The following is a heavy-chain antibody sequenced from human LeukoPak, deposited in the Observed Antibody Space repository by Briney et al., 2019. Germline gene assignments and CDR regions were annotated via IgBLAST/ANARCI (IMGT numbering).Heavy chain of an antibody. V-gene: IGHV3-30*02. CDR1: GFTFSSYG. CDR2: IRYDGSNK. Sequence: QTGGSLRLSCAASGFTFSSYGMHWVRQAPGKGLEWVAFIRYDGSNKYYADSVKGRFTISRDNSKNTLYLQMNSLRAEDTAVYYCAKLLSSFHWSYYYYYMDVWGKGTTVTVSS. CDR3: AKLLSSFHWSYYYYYMDV. J-gene: IGHJ6*03. D-gene: IGHD3-10*02.